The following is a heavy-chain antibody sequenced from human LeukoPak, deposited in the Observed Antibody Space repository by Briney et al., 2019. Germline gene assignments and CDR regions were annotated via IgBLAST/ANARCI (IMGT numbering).Heavy chain of an antibody. CDR2: INHSGST. D-gene: IGHD5-18*01. V-gene: IGHV4-34*01. Sequence: SETLSLTCGVYGGSFSGYYWSWIRQPPGNGLEWVGEINHSGSTNYNPSLKSRVTISVDTSKNQFSLKLSSVTAADTAVYYCARGRYSYGPQNYDYMDVWGKGTTVTISS. CDR3: ARGRYSYGPQNYDYMDV. J-gene: IGHJ6*03. CDR1: GGSFSGYY.